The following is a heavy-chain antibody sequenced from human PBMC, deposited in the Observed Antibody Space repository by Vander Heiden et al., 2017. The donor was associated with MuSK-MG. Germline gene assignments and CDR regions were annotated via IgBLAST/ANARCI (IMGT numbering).Heavy chain of an antibody. Sequence: EVQLVESGGGLVKPGGSLRLSCAASGFTFSSYSMNWVRQAPGKGLEWVSSISSSSSYIYYADSVKGRFTISRDNAKNSLYLQMNSLRAEDTAVYYCASPRSGWYDDAFDIWGQGTRGTVSS. D-gene: IGHD6-19*01. V-gene: IGHV3-21*01. CDR3: ASPRSGWYDDAFDI. J-gene: IGHJ3*02. CDR1: GFTFSSYS. CDR2: ISSSSSYI.